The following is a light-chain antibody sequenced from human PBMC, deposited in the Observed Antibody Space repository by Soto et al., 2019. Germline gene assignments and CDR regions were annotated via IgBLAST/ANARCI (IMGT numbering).Light chain of an antibody. J-gene: IGLJ3*02. CDR3: CSHAGGSSWV. V-gene: IGLV2-11*01. CDR1: SSDIGGYDY. CDR2: DVT. Sequence: QSALTQPPSASGSPGQSVTISCSGTSSDIGGYDYVSWYQRHPGKAPKLMIYDVTNRPSGVPYRFSGSKSGSTASLTISGLQAEDEADYYCCSHAGGSSWVFGGGTKLTVL.